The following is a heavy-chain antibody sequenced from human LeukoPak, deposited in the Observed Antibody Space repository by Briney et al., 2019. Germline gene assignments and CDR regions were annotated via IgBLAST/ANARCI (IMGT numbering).Heavy chain of an antibody. J-gene: IGHJ4*02. CDR2: ISSSSSTI. V-gene: IGHV3-48*01. Sequence: GGSLRLSCAASGFTFSSYSMNWVRQAPGKGLEWVSYISSSSSTIYYADSVKGRFTISRDNAKNSLYLQMNSLRAEDTAAYYCAIGYCSGGSCHGYGYWGQGTLVTVSS. D-gene: IGHD2-15*01. CDR3: AIGYCSGGSCHGYGY. CDR1: GFTFSSYS.